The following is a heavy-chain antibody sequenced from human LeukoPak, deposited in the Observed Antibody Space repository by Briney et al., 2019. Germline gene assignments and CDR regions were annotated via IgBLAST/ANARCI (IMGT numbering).Heavy chain of an antibody. CDR2: INWNGGST. V-gene: IGHV3-20*04. Sequence: GGSLRLSCAASGFTFDDYGMSWVRQAPGKGLEWVSGINWNGGSTGYADSVKGQFTISRDNAKNSLYLQMNNLRAEDTALYYCARGTEPTWMLETFDIWGQGTMVTVSS. CDR1: GFTFDDYG. D-gene: IGHD1-14*01. CDR3: ARGTEPTWMLETFDI. J-gene: IGHJ3*02.